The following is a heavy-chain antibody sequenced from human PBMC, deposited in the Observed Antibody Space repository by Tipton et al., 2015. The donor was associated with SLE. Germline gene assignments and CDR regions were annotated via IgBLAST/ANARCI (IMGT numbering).Heavy chain of an antibody. Sequence: TLSLTCIVSGGSITTRSYYWGWIRQPPGKGLEWIAYIYYSGTTNYNPSLKSRVSISVDTSKNHFSLNLYSVTAADTAVYYCARVRRARGAFDIWGQGTIITVSS. CDR3: ARVRRARGAFDI. CDR1: GGSITTRSYY. CDR2: IYYSGTT. J-gene: IGHJ3*02. D-gene: IGHD3-10*01. V-gene: IGHV4-61*03.